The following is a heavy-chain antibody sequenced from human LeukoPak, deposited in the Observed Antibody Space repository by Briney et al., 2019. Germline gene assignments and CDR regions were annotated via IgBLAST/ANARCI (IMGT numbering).Heavy chain of an antibody. J-gene: IGHJ6*03. CDR1: GFTFTSYW. V-gene: IGHV3-7*01. CDR3: GRAGPVTKDHFIDV. CDR2: IYLDGSRA. D-gene: IGHD2-2*01. Sequence: GGSLRPSCAASGFTFTSYWMSWARQSPGKGLEWVANIYLDGSRAYYVDSVKGRFTISRDNAKNSLSLQMNSLSAEDTAVYYCGRAGPVTKDHFIDVWGKGTTVTVSS.